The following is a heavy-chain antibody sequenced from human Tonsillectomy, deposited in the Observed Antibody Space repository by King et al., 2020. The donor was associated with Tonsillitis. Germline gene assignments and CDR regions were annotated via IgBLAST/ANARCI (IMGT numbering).Heavy chain of an antibody. V-gene: IGHV4-59*08. CDR1: GGSISSYY. CDR2: IYYSGST. Sequence: QVQLQESGPGLVKPSETLSLTCTVSGGSISSYYWSWIRQPPGKGLEWIGYIYYSGSTNYNPSLKSRVTISVDTSKNQFSLKLSSVTAADTAVYYCARRDHGDLSPFDYWGQGTLVTVSS. J-gene: IGHJ4*02. CDR3: ARRDHGDLSPFDY. D-gene: IGHD4-17*01.